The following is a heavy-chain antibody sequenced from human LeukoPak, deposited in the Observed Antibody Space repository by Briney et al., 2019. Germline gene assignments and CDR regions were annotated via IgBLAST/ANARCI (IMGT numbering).Heavy chain of an antibody. CDR1: GYTFTGYY. Sequence: VASVKVSCKASGYTFTGYYMHWVRQAPGQGLEWMGWINPNSGGTNYAQKFQGRVTMTRDTSISTAYMELSRLRSDDTAVYYCARGLRSTYYYDSSGYSGFDYWGQGTLVIVSS. CDR3: ARGLRSTYYYDSSGYSGFDY. D-gene: IGHD3-22*01. J-gene: IGHJ4*02. CDR2: INPNSGGT. V-gene: IGHV1-2*02.